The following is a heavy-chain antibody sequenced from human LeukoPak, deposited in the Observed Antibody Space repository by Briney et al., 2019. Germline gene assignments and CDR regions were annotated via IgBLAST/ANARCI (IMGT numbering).Heavy chain of an antibody. J-gene: IGHJ5*02. V-gene: IGHV3-15*01. CDR2: IKSKTDGGTT. D-gene: IGHD3-10*01. CDR3: TTDVYYGSGSYLGWFDP. CDR1: GFTFSNAW. Sequence: GGSLRLSCAASGFTFSNAWMSWVRQAPGKGLEWVGRIKSKTDGGTTDYAAPVKGRFTISRDDSKNTLYLQMNSLKTEDTAVYYCTTDVYYGSGSYLGWFDPWGQGTLVTVSS.